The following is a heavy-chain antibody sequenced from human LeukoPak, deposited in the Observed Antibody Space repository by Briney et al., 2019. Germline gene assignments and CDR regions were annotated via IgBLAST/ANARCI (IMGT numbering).Heavy chain of an antibody. CDR1: GFTFGDYA. J-gene: IGHJ5*02. Sequence: GGSLRLSCTASGFTFGDYAMSWFRQAPGKGLEWVGFIRSKAYGGTTEYAASVKGRFTISRDDSKSIAYLQMNSLKTEDTAVYYCTRLRCQLAVNNWFDPWGQGTLVTVSS. CDR2: IRSKAYGGTT. CDR3: TRLRCQLAVNNWFDP. D-gene: IGHD6-6*01. V-gene: IGHV3-49*03.